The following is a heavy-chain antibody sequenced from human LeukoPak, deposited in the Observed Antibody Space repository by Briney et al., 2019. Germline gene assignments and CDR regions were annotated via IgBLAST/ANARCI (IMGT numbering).Heavy chain of an antibody. D-gene: IGHD4/OR15-4a*01. CDR3: ARASPLTYYFDA. CDR2: ISAGGSYI. Sequence: GGSLRLSCLATDFDFNDFDMNWVRQAPGKGPEWVALISAGGSYIYYADSVRGRFTVSNGNLQMDSLRVDDTAIYYCARASPLTYYFDAWGQGVQVTVAS. J-gene: IGHJ4*02. CDR1: DFDFNDFD. V-gene: IGHV3-21*01.